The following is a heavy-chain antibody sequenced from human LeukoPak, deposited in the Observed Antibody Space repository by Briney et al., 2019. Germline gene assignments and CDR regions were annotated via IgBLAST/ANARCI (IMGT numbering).Heavy chain of an antibody. CDR1: VGSISSSSYY. V-gene: IGHV4-39*07. J-gene: IGHJ3*02. Sequence: SETLSLTCTVSVGSISSSSYYWGWIRQPPGKGLEWIGSIYYSGRTYYNPSLKSRDTISVDTSKNQFSLKLSSVTAADTAVYYCAREYEGSGFSRPVERAFDIWGQGTMVTVSS. CDR2: IYYSGRT. CDR3: AREYEGSGFSRPVERAFDI. D-gene: IGHD6-25*01.